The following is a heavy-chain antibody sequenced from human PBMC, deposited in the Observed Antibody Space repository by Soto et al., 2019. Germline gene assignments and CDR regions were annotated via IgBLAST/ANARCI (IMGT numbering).Heavy chain of an antibody. Sequence: EVQVVESGGDLVQPGGSLRLSCAASGFTVSDDYMNWVRQAPGKGLEWVSVIYSGGGRYYADSVKGRFTISRDNSKNMVYLQMNSLGAEDTAVYYCARDPGDRNGMSVWGQGTTVTVSS. J-gene: IGHJ6*02. V-gene: IGHV3-66*01. D-gene: IGHD1-26*01. CDR1: GFTVSDDY. CDR2: IYSGGGR. CDR3: ARDPGDRNGMSV.